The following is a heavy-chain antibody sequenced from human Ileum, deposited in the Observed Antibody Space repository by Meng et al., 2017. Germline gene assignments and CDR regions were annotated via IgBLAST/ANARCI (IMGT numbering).Heavy chain of an antibody. CDR1: GYTFSSYD. D-gene: IGHD4-17*01. J-gene: IGHJ4*02. CDR2: MNPNSGNT. CDR3: AGRRPYGDYPISNY. V-gene: IGHV1-8*01. Sequence: QGQLVQSGAGVKKPGALVKVSCKASGYTFSSYDINWVRQATGQGLEWMGWMNPNSGNTNYAQKFHGRVTMTRNTSISTAYLELSSLISEDTAIYYCAGRRPYGDYPISNYWGQGTLVTVSS.